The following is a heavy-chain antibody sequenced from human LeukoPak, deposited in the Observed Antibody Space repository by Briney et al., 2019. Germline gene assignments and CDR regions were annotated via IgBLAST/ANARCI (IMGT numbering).Heavy chain of an antibody. CDR1: GFTFSSYS. V-gene: IGHV3-21*01. J-gene: IGHJ4*02. CDR3: ARDAAAAGSDY. D-gene: IGHD6-13*01. CDR2: ISSSSSYI. Sequence: GGSLRLSCAASGFTFSSYSMNWVRQAPGKGLEWVSSISSSSSYIYYADSVKGRFTISRDNAKNSLYLRMNRLRAEDTAAYYCARDAAAAGSDYWGQGTLVTVSS.